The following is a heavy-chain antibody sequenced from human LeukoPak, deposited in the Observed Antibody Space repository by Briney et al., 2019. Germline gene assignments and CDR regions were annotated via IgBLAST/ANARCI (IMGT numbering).Heavy chain of an antibody. CDR3: ARERQDGFDI. J-gene: IGHJ3*02. V-gene: IGHV6-1*01. Sequence: PSQTLSLTCAISGDSVSGNSAAWNWIRQSPSRGLEWLGRTYYRSQWYNDYAVSVKSPITINPDTSKNHFSQHLNSVTPEDTAVYYCARERQDGFDIWGQGTMVTVSS. CDR1: GDSVSGNSAA. CDR2: TYYRSQWYN.